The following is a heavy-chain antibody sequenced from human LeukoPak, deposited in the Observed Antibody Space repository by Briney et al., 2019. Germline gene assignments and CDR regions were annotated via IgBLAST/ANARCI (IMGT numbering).Heavy chain of an antibody. V-gene: IGHV1-46*01. CDR2: INPSGGST. Sequence: GASVKVSCKASGYTFTSYYMHWARQAPGQGLEWMGIINPSGGSTSYAQKFQGRVTMTRDMSTSTVYMELSSLRSEDTAVYYCASSVPQSPPQDYYYMDVWGKGTTVTVSS. D-gene: IGHD1-14*01. CDR3: ASSVPQSPPQDYYYMDV. CDR1: GYTFTSYY. J-gene: IGHJ6*03.